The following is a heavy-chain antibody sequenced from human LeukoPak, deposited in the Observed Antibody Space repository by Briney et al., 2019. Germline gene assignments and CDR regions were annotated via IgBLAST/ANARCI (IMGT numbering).Heavy chain of an antibody. CDR2: ISYDGSNK. V-gene: IGHV3-30*04. D-gene: IGHD3-22*01. CDR1: GFTFSSYA. J-gene: IGHJ6*02. Sequence: PGGSLRLSCAASGFTFSSYAMHWVRQAPGKGLEWVAVISYDGSNKYYADSVEGRFTISRDNSKNTLYLQMNSLRAEDTAVYYCAREHSSGYPTYYYYGMDVWGQGTTVTVSS. CDR3: AREHSSGYPTYYYYGMDV.